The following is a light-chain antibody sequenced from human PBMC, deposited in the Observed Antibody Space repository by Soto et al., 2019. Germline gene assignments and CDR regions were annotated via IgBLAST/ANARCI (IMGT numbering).Light chain of an antibody. CDR1: QSLSGSY. J-gene: IGKJ1*01. V-gene: IGKV3-20*01. CDR2: GSS. CDR3: QHYGSPPT. Sequence: LPQSPGTLSVSPGEGATLSCRASQSLSGSYLAWQQQPPGHARRLLIYGSSSRATGIPDSISGGGSAKDFPTTISRLDPDVFALYYCQHYGSPPTFGQGTKVDI.